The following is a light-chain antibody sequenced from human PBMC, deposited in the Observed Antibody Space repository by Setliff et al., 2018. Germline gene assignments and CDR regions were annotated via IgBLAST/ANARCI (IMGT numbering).Light chain of an antibody. V-gene: IGLV1-44*01. J-gene: IGLJ2*01. CDR1: SSNIGSNT. CDR3: AVWDDNLNGPV. Sequence: QSVLTQPPSASGTPGQRVTISCSGTSSNIGSNTVNWYQQFPGTAPKLLIQPNNQRHSGVPDRFSGSKSGASASLAISGLQSGDEADYYCAVWDDNLNGPVFGGGTQLTVL. CDR2: PNN.